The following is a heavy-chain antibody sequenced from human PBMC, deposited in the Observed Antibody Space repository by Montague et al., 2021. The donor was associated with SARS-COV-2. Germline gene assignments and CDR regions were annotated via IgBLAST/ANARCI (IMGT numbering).Heavy chain of an antibody. CDR3: ARGRPVQGSFRHFDSISSGALDI. Sequence: SETLSLTCAVSRGSFSNYYWTWIRQSPGKGLERIGEINQGGAPNYTPSLKSRVTISLDTSKKQISLKLNSVTVADTAVFFCARGRPVQGSFRHFDSISSGALDIWARGSLVIVSS. V-gene: IGHV4-34*01. CDR1: RGSFSNYY. D-gene: IGHD3-9*01. CDR2: INQGGAP. J-gene: IGHJ3*02.